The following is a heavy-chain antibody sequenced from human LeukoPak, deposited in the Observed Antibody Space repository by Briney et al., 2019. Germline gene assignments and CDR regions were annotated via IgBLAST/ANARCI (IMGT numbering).Heavy chain of an antibody. D-gene: IGHD3-9*01. Sequence: PGGSLRLSCAASGFTFSSYWMSWVRQAPGKGLEWVANIKQDGSEKYYVDSVKGRFTISRDNAKNSLYLQMNSLRAEDTAVYYCARGQYYDILTGYYKIVHYFDYWGQRTLVTLSS. CDR3: ARGQYYDILTGYYKIVHYFDY. CDR2: IKQDGSEK. J-gene: IGHJ4*02. CDR1: GFTFSSYW. V-gene: IGHV3-7*01.